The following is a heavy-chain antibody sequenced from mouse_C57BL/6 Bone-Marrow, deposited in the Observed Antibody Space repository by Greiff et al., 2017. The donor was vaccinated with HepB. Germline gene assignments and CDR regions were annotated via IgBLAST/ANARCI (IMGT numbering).Heavy chain of an antibody. CDR2: ISSGGDYI. CDR1: GFTFSSYA. J-gene: IGHJ1*03. Sequence: EVQGVESGEGLVKPGGSLKLSCAASGFTFSSYAMSWVRQTPEKRLEWVAYISSGGDYIYYADTVKGRFTISRDNARNTLYLQMSSLKSEDTAMYYCTRDLHYGSSYWYFDVWGTGTTVTVSS. D-gene: IGHD1-1*01. CDR3: TRDLHYGSSYWYFDV. V-gene: IGHV5-9-1*02.